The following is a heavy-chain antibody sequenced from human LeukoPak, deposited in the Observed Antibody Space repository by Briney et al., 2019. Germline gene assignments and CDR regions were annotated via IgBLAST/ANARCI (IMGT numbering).Heavy chain of an antibody. CDR1: GYNFNTFW. D-gene: IGHD6-19*01. CDR2: IYPGDSDT. J-gene: IGHJ4*02. V-gene: IGHV5-51*01. Sequence: RGESLKISCEGSGYNFNTFWIGWVRQKPGEGLEWVGIIYPGDSDTKYSPSFEGQVTISVDKSISTAYLQWSSLKASDTAMYYCARSGYSSGWYVGSFDYWGQGTLVTVSS. CDR3: ARSGYSSGWYVGSFDY.